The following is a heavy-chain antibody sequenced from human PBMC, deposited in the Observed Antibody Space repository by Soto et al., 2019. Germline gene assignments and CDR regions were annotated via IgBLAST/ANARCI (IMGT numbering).Heavy chain of an antibody. CDR3: ARRIQTDY. D-gene: IGHD5-18*01. V-gene: IGHV3-7*01. CDR1: GFTFSSYC. Sequence: GGSLRLSCAASGFTFSSYCMSWVRQAPGKGLEWVTNIKQDGSEKYYVDSVKGRFTISRDNAKNSLYLQMNSLRAEDTAVYYCARRIQTDYWGQGTLVTVSS. CDR2: IKQDGSEK. J-gene: IGHJ4*02.